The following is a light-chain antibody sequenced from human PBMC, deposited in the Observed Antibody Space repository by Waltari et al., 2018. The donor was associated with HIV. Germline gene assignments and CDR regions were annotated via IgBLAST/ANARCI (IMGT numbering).Light chain of an antibody. CDR2: DAS. CDR3: QQYDNLPVT. V-gene: IGKV1-33*01. Sequence: DVQMPQSPSSLSASVGDRVTITCQASQDISNYLNWYQQKPGKAPKLLIYDASNLETGVPSRFSGSGSGTDFTFTISSLQPEDIATYYCQQYDNLPVTFGQGTKVEIK. CDR1: QDISNY. J-gene: IGKJ1*01.